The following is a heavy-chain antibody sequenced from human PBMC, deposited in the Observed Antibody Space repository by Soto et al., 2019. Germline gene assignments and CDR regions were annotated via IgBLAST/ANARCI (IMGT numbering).Heavy chain of an antibody. J-gene: IGHJ3*02. CDR2: INRDGSNK. V-gene: IGHV3-7*05. Sequence: EVQLEESGGDLVQPGGSLRLSCAASGFTLSAYWMTWVRQAPGKGLEWVANINRDGSNKSYLDSVRGRFTISRDNVGNSLYLQMDSLRADDTALYYCARDVSPGSSSLYLDAFDIWGQGTKVTVSS. CDR3: ARDVSPGSSSLYLDAFDI. D-gene: IGHD6-13*01. CDR1: GFTLSAYW.